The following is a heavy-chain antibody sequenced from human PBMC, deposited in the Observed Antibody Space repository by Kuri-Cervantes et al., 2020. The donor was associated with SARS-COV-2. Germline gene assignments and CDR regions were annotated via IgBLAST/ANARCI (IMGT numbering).Heavy chain of an antibody. Sequence: GSLRLSCTVSGGSVTSGPYFWSWIRQLPEKGLEWIGFFSYSGDTNYSPSLKGRVTMSVSPSKNELSMKLTSVTAADTAIYYCARGLSSGSFNWFDPWGQGTLVTVSS. CDR2: FSYSGDT. V-gene: IGHV4-61*01. J-gene: IGHJ5*02. D-gene: IGHD3-3*01. CDR1: GGSVTSGPYF. CDR3: ARGLSSGSFNWFDP.